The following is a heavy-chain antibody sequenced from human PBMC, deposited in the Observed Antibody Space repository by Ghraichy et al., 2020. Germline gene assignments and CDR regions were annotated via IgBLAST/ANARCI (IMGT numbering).Heavy chain of an antibody. V-gene: IGHV3-15*01. CDR1: GFTFSDAW. J-gene: IGHJ4*02. CDR3: TTDRFNSREY. CDR2: IKNKVDGGTA. D-gene: IGHD2/OR15-2a*01. Sequence: LSLTCAASGFTFSDAWMHWVRQTPGKGLECIGRIKNKVDGGTAEYAAAVKGRFTITRDNSKNMLYLEMNSLKSEDTGVYYCTTDRFNSREYWGQGTRVTVSP.